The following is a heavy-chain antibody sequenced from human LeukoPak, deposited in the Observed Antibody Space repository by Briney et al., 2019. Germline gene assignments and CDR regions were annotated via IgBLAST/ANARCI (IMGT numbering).Heavy chain of an antibody. CDR1: GGSFSGYY. CDR3: ARGRGSIDY. J-gene: IGHJ4*02. Sequence: SETLSLTCAVYGGSFSGYYWSWIRQPPGKGLEWIGEINHSGSTNYNPSLKSRVTISVDTSKNQFSLKLSSVTAADTAVYYCARGRGSIDYWGQGTLVTVSS. V-gene: IGHV4-34*01. CDR2: INHSGST. D-gene: IGHD3-10*01.